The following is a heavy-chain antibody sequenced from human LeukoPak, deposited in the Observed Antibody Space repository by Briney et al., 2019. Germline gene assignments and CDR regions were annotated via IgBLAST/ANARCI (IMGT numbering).Heavy chain of an antibody. D-gene: IGHD3-10*01. J-gene: IGHJ6*02. CDR2: IYTSGST. Sequence: PSETLSLTCSVSGGSISSYYWSWIRQPAGKGLEWIGRIYTSGSTNYNPSLKSRVTMSVDTSKNQFSLKLSSVTAADTAVYYCARDSMVRGVSSYYYYYGMDVWGQGTTVTVSS. V-gene: IGHV4-4*07. CDR3: ARDSMVRGVSSYYYYYGMDV. CDR1: GGSISSYY.